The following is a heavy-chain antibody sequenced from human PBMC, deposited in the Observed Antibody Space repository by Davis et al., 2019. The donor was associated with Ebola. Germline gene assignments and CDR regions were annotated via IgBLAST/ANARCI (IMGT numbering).Heavy chain of an antibody. J-gene: IGHJ5*02. CDR1: GESFSDYF. Sequence: MPGGSLRLSCAVYGESFSDYFWSWVRQPPGKGLEWIGEVSHAGYTNYNPSLESRVTISVDTSKNQFSLRLTSVTAADTAVYFCAGASDGAIDHWGQGTLVTVSS. V-gene: IGHV4-34*01. CDR3: AGASDGAIDH. D-gene: IGHD1-26*01. CDR2: VSHAGYT.